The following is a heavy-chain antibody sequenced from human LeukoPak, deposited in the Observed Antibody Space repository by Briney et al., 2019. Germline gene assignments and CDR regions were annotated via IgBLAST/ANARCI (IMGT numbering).Heavy chain of an antibody. J-gene: IGHJ6*03. D-gene: IGHD4-17*01. CDR1: GYSISSGYY. CDR3: ARKPTVIAHYYSYYMDV. Sequence: SETLSLTCTVSGYSISSGYYWGWIRQPPGKGLEWIGSIYHSGSTYYNPSLKSRATISIDTSKKQFSLKLSSVTAADTAVYYCARKPTVIAHYYSYYMDVWGKGTTVTVSS. CDR2: IYHSGST. V-gene: IGHV4-38-2*02.